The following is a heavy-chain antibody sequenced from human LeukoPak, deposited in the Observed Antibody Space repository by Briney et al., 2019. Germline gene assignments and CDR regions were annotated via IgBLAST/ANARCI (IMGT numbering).Heavy chain of an antibody. Sequence: PGGSLRLSCAASGFTFSSYAMSWVHQAPGMGLEWVSAISGSGGSTYYADSVKGRFTISRDNSKNTLYLQMNSLRAEVTAVHYCAKADSSGYPSYYYYGMDVWGQGTTVTVSS. D-gene: IGHD3-22*01. J-gene: IGHJ6*02. CDR2: ISGSGGST. CDR1: GFTFSSYA. V-gene: IGHV3-23*01. CDR3: AKADSSGYPSYYYYGMDV.